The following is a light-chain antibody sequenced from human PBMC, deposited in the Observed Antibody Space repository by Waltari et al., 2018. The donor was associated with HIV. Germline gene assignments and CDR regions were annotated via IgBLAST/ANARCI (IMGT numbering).Light chain of an antibody. J-gene: IGLJ2*01. CDR2: EVS. CDR1: SSDVGGYNY. V-gene: IGLV2-8*01. Sequence: QSALTQPPSASGSPGQSVTISCTGTSSDVGGYNYVSWYQQHPGKAPKLMIYEVSKRPSGVPVRFSGSKSGNTASLTVSGLQAEDEADYYCSSYAGSFVVFGGGTKLTVL. CDR3: SSYAGSFVV.